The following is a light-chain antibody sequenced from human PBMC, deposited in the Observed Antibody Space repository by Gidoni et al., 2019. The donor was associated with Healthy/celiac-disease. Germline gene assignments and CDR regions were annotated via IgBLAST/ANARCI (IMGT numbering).Light chain of an antibody. V-gene: IGKV1-5*01. CDR2: DAS. CDR1: QSISSW. J-gene: IGKJ3*01. CDR3: QQYNSYSRFT. Sequence: DIQMTQSPSTLSESVGDRVTITCRASQSISSWLAWYQQKPGKAPKLLIYDASSLESGVPSRFSGSGSGTEFTLTISSLQPDDFATYYCQQYNSYSRFTFGPGTKVDIK.